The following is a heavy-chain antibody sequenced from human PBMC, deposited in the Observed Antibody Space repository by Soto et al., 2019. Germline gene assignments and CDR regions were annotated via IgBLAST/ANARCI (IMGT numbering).Heavy chain of an antibody. Sequence: QPGGALRLSCAACGFTFSSYAMHWVRQAPGKGLDLVAVISYDGSDKYYADSVKGRFTISRDNSKNTLYLQMNSLRAEDTAVYYCARDPLAYVAYFDYWGQGTMVTVSS. J-gene: IGHJ4*02. CDR1: GFTFSSYA. CDR2: ISYDGSDK. CDR3: ARDPLAYVAYFDY. D-gene: IGHD3-10*02. V-gene: IGHV3-30-3*01.